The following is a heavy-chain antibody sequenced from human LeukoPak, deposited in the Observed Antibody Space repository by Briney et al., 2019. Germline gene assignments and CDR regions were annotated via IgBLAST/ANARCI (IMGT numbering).Heavy chain of an antibody. CDR2: IIPIFGTA. CDR3: ARGGPPPLGRTTGTTYYYYYYMDV. D-gene: IGHD1-1*01. J-gene: IGHJ6*03. CDR1: GGTFSSYA. Sequence: ASLKVSCKASGGTFSSYAISWVRQAPGQGLEWMGGIIPIFGTANYAQKFQGRVTITADESTSTAYMELSSLRSEDTAVYYCARGGPPPLGRTTGTTYYYYYYMDVWAKGPRSLSP. V-gene: IGHV1-69*01.